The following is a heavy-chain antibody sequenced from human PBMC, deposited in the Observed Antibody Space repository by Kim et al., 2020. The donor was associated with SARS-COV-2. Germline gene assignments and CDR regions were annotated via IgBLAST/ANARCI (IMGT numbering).Heavy chain of an antibody. CDR3: ARTNYYGSGSYFSVSHWFDP. V-gene: IGHV4-59*01. D-gene: IGHD3-10*01. Sequence: RVTISVDTSKNQFSLKLSSVTAADTAVYYCARTNYYGSGSYFSVSHWFDPWGQGTLVTVSS. J-gene: IGHJ5*02.